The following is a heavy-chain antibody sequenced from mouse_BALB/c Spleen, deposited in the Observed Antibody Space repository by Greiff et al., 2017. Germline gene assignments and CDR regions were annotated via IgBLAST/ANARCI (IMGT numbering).Heavy chain of an antibody. J-gene: IGHJ3*01. Sequence: EVQLQESGPGLVKPSQSLSLTCSVTGYSITSGYYWNWIRQFPGNKLEWMGYISYDGSNNYNPSLKNRISITRDTSKNQFFLKLNSVTTEDTATYYCARDGGWLLLWFAYWGQGTLVTVSA. CDR1: GYSITSGYY. D-gene: IGHD2-3*01. V-gene: IGHV3-6*02. CDR2: ISYDGSN. CDR3: ARDGGWLLLWFAY.